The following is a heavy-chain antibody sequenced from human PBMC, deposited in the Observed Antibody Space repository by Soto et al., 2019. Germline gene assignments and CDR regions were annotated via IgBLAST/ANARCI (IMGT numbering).Heavy chain of an antibody. CDR2: ISAYNGNK. Sequence: QVQLVQSGAEVKKPGASVKVPCKASGYTFTSYGISWVRQAPGQGLEWMGWISAYNGNKKYAQKLQGRVSMTTDTSTSTAYMGLRSLRSDDPAVYYWARDVGQQLFDSWGRGTLVTVSS. J-gene: IGHJ5*01. D-gene: IGHD6-13*01. V-gene: IGHV1-18*01. CDR3: ARDVGQQLFDS. CDR1: GYTFTSYG.